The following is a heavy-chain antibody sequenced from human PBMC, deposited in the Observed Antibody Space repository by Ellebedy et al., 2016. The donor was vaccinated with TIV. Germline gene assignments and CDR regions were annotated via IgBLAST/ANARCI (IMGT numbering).Heavy chain of an antibody. CDR2: IIPISGTA. CDR1: GGIFGSNA. D-gene: IGHD3-9*01. CDR3: AILTGYFNAKDFDY. V-gene: IGHV1-69*13. Sequence: ASVKVSCKASGGIFGSNAFSWVRQAPGQGLEWMGGIIPISGTANYAQKFQGRVTITADEFTSTAYMELSSLRSEDTAVYYCAILTGYFNAKDFDYWGQGTLVTVSS. J-gene: IGHJ4*02.